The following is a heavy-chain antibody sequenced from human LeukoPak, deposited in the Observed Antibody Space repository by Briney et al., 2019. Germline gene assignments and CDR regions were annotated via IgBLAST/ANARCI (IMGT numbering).Heavy chain of an antibody. CDR1: GGTFSSYA. D-gene: IGHD2-2*01. Sequence: SVKVSCKASGGTFSSYAISWVRQAPGQGVEWMGRIIPILGIANYAQKFQGRVTITADKSTSTAYMELSSLRSEDTAVYYCATAQYCSSTSCAPATLYYYYGMDVWGQGTTVTVSS. V-gene: IGHV1-69*04. CDR3: ATAQYCSSTSCAPATLYYYYGMDV. CDR2: IIPILGIA. J-gene: IGHJ6*02.